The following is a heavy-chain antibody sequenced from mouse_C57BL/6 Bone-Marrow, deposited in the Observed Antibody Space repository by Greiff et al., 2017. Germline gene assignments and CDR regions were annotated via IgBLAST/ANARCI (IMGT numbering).Heavy chain of an antibody. Sequence: VKLMESGGDLVKPGGSLKLSCAASGFTFSSYGMSWVRQTPDKWLEWVATISSGGSYTYYPDSVKGRFSIDRDSAKYTLYLQMSSLKSEDTAMDYCESRTMVTPWFAYWGQEALVTVSA. V-gene: IGHV5-6*02. CDR2: ISSGGSYT. CDR3: ESRTMVTPWFAY. J-gene: IGHJ3*01. D-gene: IGHD2-2*01. CDR1: GFTFSSYG.